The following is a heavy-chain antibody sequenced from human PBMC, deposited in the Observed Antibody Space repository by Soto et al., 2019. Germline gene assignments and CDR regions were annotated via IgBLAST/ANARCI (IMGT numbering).Heavy chain of an antibody. V-gene: IGHV3-33*01. D-gene: IGHD3-10*01. Sequence: QVQLVESGGGVVQPGRSLRLSCAASGFTFSSYGMHWVRQAPGKGLEWVAVIWYDGSNKYYADSVKGRFTISRDNSKNPLYLQMNSLRGEDTAVYYCARKVVPMVRGGGTNYYYYYGMDVWGQGTTVTVSS. CDR2: IWYDGSNK. CDR3: ARKVVPMVRGGGTNYYYYYGMDV. CDR1: GFTFSSYG. J-gene: IGHJ6*02.